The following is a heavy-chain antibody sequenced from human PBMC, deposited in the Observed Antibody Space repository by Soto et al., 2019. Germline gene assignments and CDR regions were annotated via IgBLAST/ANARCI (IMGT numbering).Heavy chain of an antibody. D-gene: IGHD3-22*01. Sequence: EVQLVESGGGLVQPGRSLRLSCAASGFTFDDYAMHWVRQAPGKGLEWVSGISWNSGSIGYADSVKGRFTISRDNAKNSLYLQINSLRAEDTALYYCAKDILVGGITMSDDAFYIWGQGTMVTVSS. J-gene: IGHJ3*02. CDR3: AKDILVGGITMSDDAFYI. V-gene: IGHV3-9*01. CDR2: ISWNSGSI. CDR1: GFTFDDYA.